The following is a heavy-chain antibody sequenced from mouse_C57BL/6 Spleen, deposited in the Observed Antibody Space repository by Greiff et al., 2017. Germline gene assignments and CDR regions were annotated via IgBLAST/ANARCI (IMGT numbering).Heavy chain of an antibody. CDR3: ARGHNGSSHWYFDV. CDR2: IWTGGGT. D-gene: IGHD1-1*01. CDR1: GFSLTSYA. J-gene: IGHJ1*03. V-gene: IGHV2-9-1*01. Sequence: QVQLKQSGPGLVAPLQSLSITCTVSGFSLTSYAISWVRQPPGKGLEWLGVIWTGGGTNYNSALKSRLSISKDNSKSQVFLKMNSLQTDDTARYYCARGHNGSSHWYFDVWGTGTTVTVSS.